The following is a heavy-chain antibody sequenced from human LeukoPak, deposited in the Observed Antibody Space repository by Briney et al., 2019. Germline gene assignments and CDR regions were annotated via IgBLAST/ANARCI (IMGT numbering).Heavy chain of an antibody. J-gene: IGHJ1*01. Sequence: AGGSLRLSCAASGFTFSSYALSWVRQAPGKGLEWVSGISGSGGSTYYADSVKGRFTISRDNSKNTLYLQMNSLRPEDTAVYYCARDTYNYGSEGYLQHWGQGTLVTVSS. CDR3: ARDTYNYGSEGYLQH. V-gene: IGHV3-23*01. D-gene: IGHD3-10*01. CDR2: ISGSGGST. CDR1: GFTFSSYA.